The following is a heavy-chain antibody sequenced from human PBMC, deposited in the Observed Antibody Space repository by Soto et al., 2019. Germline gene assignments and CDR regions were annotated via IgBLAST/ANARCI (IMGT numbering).Heavy chain of an antibody. D-gene: IGHD5-12*01. V-gene: IGHV1-69*13. CDR3: ARGRSWLQFRDAFDI. J-gene: IGHJ3*02. CDR1: GCTFSSYA. CDR2: IIPIFGTA. Sequence: ASVKVSCKASGCTFSSYAISWVRQAPGQGLEWMGGIIPIFGTANYAQKFQGRVTITADESTSTAYMELSSLRSEDTAVYYCARGRSWLQFRDAFDIWGQGTMVT.